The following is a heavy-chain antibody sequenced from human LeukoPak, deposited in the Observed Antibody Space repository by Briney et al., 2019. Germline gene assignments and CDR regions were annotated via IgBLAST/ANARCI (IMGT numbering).Heavy chain of an antibody. Sequence: SETLSLTCAVYGGSFSGYYWSWIRQPPGKGLEWIGEINHSGSTNYNPSLKSRVTISVDTSKNQFSLKLSSVTAADTAVYCCARARQQVNHWGQGTLVTVSS. D-gene: IGHD6-13*01. CDR3: ARARQQVNH. V-gene: IGHV4-34*01. CDR2: INHSGST. J-gene: IGHJ5*02. CDR1: GGSFSGYY.